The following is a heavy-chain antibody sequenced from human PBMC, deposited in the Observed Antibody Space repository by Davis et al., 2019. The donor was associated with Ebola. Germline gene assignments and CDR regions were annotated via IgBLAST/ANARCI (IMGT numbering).Heavy chain of an antibody. J-gene: IGHJ4*02. CDR2: ISGSGDRT. Sequence: PGGSLTLSCAASGFTLSNHAMNWVRQAPGKGLEWVSTISGSGDRTYYADSVKGRFTISRDDSKNTLYLQMTSLRAEDPAVYYCAKDRRRDTMMAVVITWIDYWGQGTLVTVSS. V-gene: IGHV3-23*01. CDR1: GFTLSNHA. D-gene: IGHD3-22*01. CDR3: AKDRRRDTMMAVVITWIDY.